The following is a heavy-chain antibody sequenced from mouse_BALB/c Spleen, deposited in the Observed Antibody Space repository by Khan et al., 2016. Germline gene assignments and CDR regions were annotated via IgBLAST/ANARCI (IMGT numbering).Heavy chain of an antibody. CDR1: GYSITSGYG. CDR2: ISYSGST. J-gene: IGHJ2*01. CDR3: ARTARIKY. Sequence: EVQLQESGPGLVKPSQSLSLTCTVTGYSITSGYGWNWIRQFPGNKLEWMGYISYSGSTNYNQSLTSRISITRATSKTQFFMQLNSVTTEDTATYYCARTARIKYWGQGTTLTVSS. D-gene: IGHD1-2*01. V-gene: IGHV3-2*02.